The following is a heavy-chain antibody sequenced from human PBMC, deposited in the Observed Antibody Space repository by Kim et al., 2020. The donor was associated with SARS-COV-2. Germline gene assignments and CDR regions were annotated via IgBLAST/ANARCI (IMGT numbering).Heavy chain of an antibody. CDR3: ARGPRYSSSWYGTRCWFDP. CDR2: INHFGST. Sequence: SETLSLTCAVYGGSFSGYYWSWIRQPPGKGLEWIGEINHFGSTNYNPSLKSRVTISVDTSKNQFSLKLSSVTAADTAVYYCARGPRYSSSWYGTRCWFDP. D-gene: IGHD6-13*01. CDR1: GGSFSGYY. V-gene: IGHV4-34*01. J-gene: IGHJ5*02.